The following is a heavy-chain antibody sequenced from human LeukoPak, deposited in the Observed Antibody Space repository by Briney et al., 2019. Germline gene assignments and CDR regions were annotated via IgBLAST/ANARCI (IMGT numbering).Heavy chain of an antibody. CDR3: ARGRGFSGYDPFDY. J-gene: IGHJ4*02. V-gene: IGHV1-2*02. D-gene: IGHD5-12*01. CDR2: INPNSGGT. CDR1: GYTFTGYF. Sequence: ASVKVSCKASGYTFTGYFIHWVRQAPGQGLEWRGWINPNSGGTNFAQKFQGRVTVTGDTSISTVYMEVSRLRSDDTAIYYCARGRGFSGYDPFDYWGQGTLVTVSS.